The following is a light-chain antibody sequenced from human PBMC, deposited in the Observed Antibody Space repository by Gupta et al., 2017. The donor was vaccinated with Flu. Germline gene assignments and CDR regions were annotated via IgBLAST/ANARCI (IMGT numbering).Light chain of an antibody. CDR2: DVS. CDR3: CSYAGSSYV. J-gene: IGLJ1*01. V-gene: IGLV2-11*01. Sequence: QSVTISCTGTSSDVGGYNYVSWYQQHPGKAPKLMIFDVSERPSGVPDRFSGSKPGNTASLTISGLQAEDEADYYCCSYAGSSYVFGTGTKVTVL. CDR1: SSDVGGYNY.